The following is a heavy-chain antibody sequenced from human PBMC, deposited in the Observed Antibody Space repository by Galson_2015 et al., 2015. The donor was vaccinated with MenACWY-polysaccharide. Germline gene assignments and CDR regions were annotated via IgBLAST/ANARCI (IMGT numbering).Heavy chain of an antibody. CDR1: GFTSNSYA. V-gene: IGHV3-30-3*01. CDR3: ARAYCDRITCYGMDV. J-gene: IGHJ6*02. CDR2: ISYDETNK. Sequence: SLRLSCAASGFTSNSYAMHWVRQAPGKGLEWLAVISYDETNKYYADSVKGRFTISRDNSKNTLYLQMNSLRAEDTAVFYCARAYCDRITCYGMDVWGQGTTVAVSS. D-gene: IGHD2/OR15-2a*01.